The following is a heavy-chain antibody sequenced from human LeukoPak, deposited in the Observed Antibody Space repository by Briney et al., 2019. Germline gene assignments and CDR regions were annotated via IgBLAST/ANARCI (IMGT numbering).Heavy chain of an antibody. D-gene: IGHD3-22*01. CDR2: LNPNSGGT. V-gene: IGHV1-2*06. J-gene: IGHJ4*02. CDR1: GYTFTGYY. Sequence: GASVKVSCKASGYTFTGYYMHWVRQAPGQGLEWMGRLNPNSGGTNYAQKFQGRVTMTRDTSISTAYMELSRLRSDDTAVYYCARAYDSSGYLFFDYWGQGTLVTVSS. CDR3: ARAYDSSGYLFFDY.